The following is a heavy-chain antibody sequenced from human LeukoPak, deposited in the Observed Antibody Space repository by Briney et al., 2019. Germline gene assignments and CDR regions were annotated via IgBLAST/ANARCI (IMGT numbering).Heavy chain of an antibody. Sequence: SVKVSCKASGGTFSSYAISWVRQAPGQGLEWMGGIIPIFGTANYAQKFQGRVTITTDESTSTAYMELSSLRSEDTAVYYCASRAHGGNSWAWYYYMDVWGKGTAVTVSS. CDR2: IIPIFGTA. D-gene: IGHD4-23*01. CDR1: GGTFSSYA. V-gene: IGHV1-69*05. J-gene: IGHJ6*03. CDR3: ASRAHGGNSWAWYYYMDV.